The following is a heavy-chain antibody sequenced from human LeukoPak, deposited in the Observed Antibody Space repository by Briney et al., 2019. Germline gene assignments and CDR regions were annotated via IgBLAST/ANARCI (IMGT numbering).Heavy chain of an antibody. CDR3: AKGGGYEAQYYYYYLGV. CDR2: IRYDGSNK. J-gene: IGHJ6*03. V-gene: IGHV3-30*02. Sequence: GGSLRLSCAASGFTFSSYGMHWVRQAPGKGLEWVAFIRYDGSNKYYADSVKGRFTISRDNSKNTLYLQMKSLRAEDTAVYYCAKGGGYEAQYYYYYLGVWGKGTMVTISS. CDR1: GFTFSSYG. D-gene: IGHD5-12*01.